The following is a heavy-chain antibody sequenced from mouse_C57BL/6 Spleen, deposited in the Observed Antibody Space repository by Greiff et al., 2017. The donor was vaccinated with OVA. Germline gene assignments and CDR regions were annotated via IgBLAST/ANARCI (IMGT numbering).Heavy chain of an antibody. D-gene: IGHD1-1*01. J-gene: IGHJ4*01. CDR1: GYTFTSYW. Sequence: QVQLQQPGAELVKPGASVKLSCKASGYTFTSYWMHWVKQRPGQGLEWIGRIHPNSGSTNYNEKFKSKATLTVDKSSSTAYMQLSSLTSEDSAVYYGAREYYGSVYAMDYWGQGTSVTVSS. CDR2: IHPNSGST. CDR3: AREYYGSVYAMDY. V-gene: IGHV1-64*01.